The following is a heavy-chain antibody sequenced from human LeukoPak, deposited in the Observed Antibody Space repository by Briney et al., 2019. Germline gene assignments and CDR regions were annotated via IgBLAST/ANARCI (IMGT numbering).Heavy chain of an antibody. CDR2: IRGSGLNT. CDR1: GFTFSSYV. CDR3: ARNLATSSQIYYFDY. V-gene: IGHV3-23*01. Sequence: GGSLRLSCAASGFTFSSYVMSWVRPARGKGLEWVSTIRGSGLNTYYADSVRGRFTISRDNSENILYLQMNSLTAEDTAVYSCARNLATSSQIYYFDYWGQGTLVTVSS. D-gene: IGHD3-3*01. J-gene: IGHJ4*02.